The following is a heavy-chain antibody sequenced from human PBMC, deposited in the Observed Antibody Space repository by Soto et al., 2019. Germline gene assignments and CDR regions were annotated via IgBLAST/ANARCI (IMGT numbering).Heavy chain of an antibody. D-gene: IGHD3-10*01. Sequence: QVQLVQSGAEVKKPGASVKVSCKASGYTFTSYAMHWVRQAPGQRLEWMGWINAGNGNTKYSQKFQGRVTITRDTSASTAYLALSSLRSEDTAVDYCASTGYYYGSGSYYNEDYYYYGMDVWGQGTTVTVSS. J-gene: IGHJ6*02. CDR3: ASTGYYYGSGSYYNEDYYYYGMDV. CDR2: INAGNGNT. V-gene: IGHV1-3*01. CDR1: GYTFTSYA.